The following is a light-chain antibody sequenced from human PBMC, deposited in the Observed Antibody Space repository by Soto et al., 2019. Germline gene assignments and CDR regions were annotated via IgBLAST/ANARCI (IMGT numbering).Light chain of an antibody. CDR3: QQYGSSLPHT. J-gene: IGKJ2*01. CDR2: GAD. V-gene: IGKV3-20*01. CDR1: QSVSSNY. Sequence: EIVLTQSPGTLSLSPGERVTLSCRASQSVSSNYLAWYQQKPGQAPRLLIFGADSRATGIPDRFSGSGSGTDFTLTISRLEPEDFAVYYCQQYGSSLPHTFGQGTKLEI.